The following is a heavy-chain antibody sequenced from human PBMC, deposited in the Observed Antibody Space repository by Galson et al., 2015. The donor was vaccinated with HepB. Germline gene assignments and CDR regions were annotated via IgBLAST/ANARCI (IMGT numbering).Heavy chain of an antibody. V-gene: IGHV3-11*06. CDR2: ISDKGTHR. Sequence: SLRLSCAASGFNVSGFYMSWTRQSPGKGLEGVSYISDKGTHRNYLDSVKGRFTISRDNAKNELFLQMSSLRAEDTAVYFCAREASYYNPIQRYGADVWGHGTTVTVS. CDR3: AREASYYNPIQRYGADV. CDR1: GFNVSGFY. D-gene: IGHD3-10*01. J-gene: IGHJ6*02.